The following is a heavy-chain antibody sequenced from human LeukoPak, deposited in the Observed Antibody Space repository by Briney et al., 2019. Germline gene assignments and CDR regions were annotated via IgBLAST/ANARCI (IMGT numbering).Heavy chain of an antibody. CDR3: ARDGITGTTDRFDY. CDR1: GGSFSGYY. Sequence: SETLSLTCAVYGGSFSGYYWSWIRQPPGKGLEWIGEISHSGSTNYNPSLKSRVTISVDTSKNQFSLKLSSVTAADTAVYYCARDGITGTTDRFDYWGQGTLVTVSS. D-gene: IGHD1-7*01. V-gene: IGHV4-34*01. CDR2: ISHSGST. J-gene: IGHJ4*02.